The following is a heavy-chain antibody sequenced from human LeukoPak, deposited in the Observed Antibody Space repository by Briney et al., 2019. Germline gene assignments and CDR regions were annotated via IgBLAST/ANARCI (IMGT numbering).Heavy chain of an antibody. V-gene: IGHV3-23*01. CDR1: GFTFSIYA. Sequence: GGALRLSCAASGFTFSIYAMNWVRQGPGKGLEWVSGLDGSSGGITYADSVKGRFTISRDNSKNTLYLQMNSLRAEDTAVYFCAKGHGSNIYDYHGMDVWGQGTTVTVSS. CDR2: LDGSSGGI. D-gene: IGHD3-22*01. CDR3: AKGHGSNIYDYHGMDV. J-gene: IGHJ6*02.